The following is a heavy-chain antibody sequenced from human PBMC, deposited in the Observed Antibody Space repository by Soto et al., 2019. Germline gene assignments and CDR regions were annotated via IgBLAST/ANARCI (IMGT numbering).Heavy chain of an antibody. CDR1: GYTFTSYA. CDR3: ARSIVVVTALDY. CDR2: INAGNGNT. D-gene: IGHD2-21*02. Sequence: ASVKVSCKASGYTFTSYAMHWVRQAPGQRLEWMGWINAGNGNTKYSQKFQGRVTITRDTSASTAYMELSSLRSEDTAVYYCARSIVVVTALDYWGQGTLITVSS. V-gene: IGHV1-3*01. J-gene: IGHJ4*02.